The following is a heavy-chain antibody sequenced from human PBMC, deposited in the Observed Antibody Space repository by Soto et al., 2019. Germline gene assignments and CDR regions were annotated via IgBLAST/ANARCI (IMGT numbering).Heavy chain of an antibody. CDR1: GFTFSSYA. J-gene: IGHJ6*02. Sequence: QVQLVESGGGMVQPGRSLRLSCAASGFTFSSYAMHWVRQAPGKGLEWVAVISYDGSNKYYADSVKGRFTISRDNSKNTLYLQMNSLRAEDTAVYYCARDKQLWTSYDYYGMDVWGQGTTVTVSS. V-gene: IGHV3-30-3*01. CDR3: ARDKQLWTSYDYYGMDV. D-gene: IGHD5-18*01. CDR2: ISYDGSNK.